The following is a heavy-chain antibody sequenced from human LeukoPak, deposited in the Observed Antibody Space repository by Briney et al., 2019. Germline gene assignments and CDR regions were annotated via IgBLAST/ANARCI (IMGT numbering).Heavy chain of an antibody. CDR1: GFTFSSYD. V-gene: IGHV3-13*01. CDR2: IGTAGDT. CDR3: ARDPGTIFDVLNYHFDS. Sequence: GGSLRLSCAASGFTFSSYDMHWVRQVTGKGLEWVSAIGTAGDTYYPGSVKGRFTISRENAKNSLYLQMSSMTAEDTAIYYCARDPGTIFDVLNYHFDSWGQGTLVTVSS. J-gene: IGHJ4*02. D-gene: IGHD3-3*01.